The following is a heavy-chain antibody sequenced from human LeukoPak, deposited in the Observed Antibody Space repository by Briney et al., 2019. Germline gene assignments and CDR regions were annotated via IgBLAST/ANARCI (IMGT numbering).Heavy chain of an antibody. Sequence: PSETLSLTCTVSGGSISSSSYYWGWIRQPPGKGLEWIGSIYYSGSTYYNPSLKSRVTISVDTSKNQFSPKLSSVTAPDTAVYYCARHDLYYSLGEDYFDYWGQGTLVTVSS. J-gene: IGHJ4*02. CDR1: GGSISSSSYY. V-gene: IGHV4-39*01. D-gene: IGHD3-10*01. CDR3: ARHDLYYSLGEDYFDY. CDR2: IYYSGST.